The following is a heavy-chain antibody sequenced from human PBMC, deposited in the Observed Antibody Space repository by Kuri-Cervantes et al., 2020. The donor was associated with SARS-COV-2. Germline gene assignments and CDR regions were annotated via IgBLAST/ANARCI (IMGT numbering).Heavy chain of an antibody. Sequence: SVKVSCKASGGTFSSYAISWVRQAPGQGLEWMGGIIPIFGTANYAQKFQGRVTITADKSTSTAYMELSSLRSEDTAVYYCARRFQLSQYNWFDPWGQGTLVTVSS. D-gene: IGHD2-2*01. CDR2: IIPIFGTA. CDR3: ARRFQLSQYNWFDP. J-gene: IGHJ5*02. CDR1: GGTFSSYA. V-gene: IGHV1-69*06.